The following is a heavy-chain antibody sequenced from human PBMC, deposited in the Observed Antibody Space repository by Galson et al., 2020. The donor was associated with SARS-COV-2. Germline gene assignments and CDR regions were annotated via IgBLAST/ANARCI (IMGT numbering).Heavy chain of an antibody. Sequence: GGSLRLSCAASGFTFSSYAMHWVRQAPGKGLEWVAVISYDGSNKYYADSVKGRFTISRDNSKNTLYLQMNSLRAEDTAVYYCARPYRPTDWYFDLWGRGTLVTVSS. CDR1: GFTFSSYA. V-gene: IGHV3-30-3*01. CDR2: ISYDGSNK. D-gene: IGHD2-2*02. J-gene: IGHJ2*01. CDR3: ARPYRPTDWYFDL.